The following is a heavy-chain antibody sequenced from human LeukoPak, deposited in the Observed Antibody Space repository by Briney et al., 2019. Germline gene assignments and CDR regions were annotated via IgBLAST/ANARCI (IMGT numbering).Heavy chain of an antibody. CDR3: TREVVVPAATYYFDY. CDR1: GFTFGDYA. V-gene: IGHV3-49*04. J-gene: IGHJ4*02. CDR2: IRSKAYGGTT. Sequence: GRSLRLSCTASGFTFGDYAMSWVRQAPGKGLEWVGFIRSKAYGGTTEYAASVKGRFTISRDDSKSIACLQMNSLKTEDTAVYYCTREVVVPAATYYFDYWGQGTLVTVSS. D-gene: IGHD2-2*01.